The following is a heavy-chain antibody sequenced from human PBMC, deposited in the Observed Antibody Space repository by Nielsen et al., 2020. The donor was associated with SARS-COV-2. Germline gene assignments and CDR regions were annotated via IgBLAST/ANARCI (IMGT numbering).Heavy chain of an antibody. D-gene: IGHD3-3*01. Sequence: SVKVSCKASGGTFSSHAINWVRQAPGQGLEWMGRIIPILVKPNYPQHFQGRVTITADKSTNTVHMELSSLTSEDMAVYYCARASGSDFRRGYYFDNWGQGTLVTVSS. CDR1: GGTFSSHA. CDR2: IIPILVKP. V-gene: IGHV1-69*04. J-gene: IGHJ4*02. CDR3: ARASGSDFRRGYYFDN.